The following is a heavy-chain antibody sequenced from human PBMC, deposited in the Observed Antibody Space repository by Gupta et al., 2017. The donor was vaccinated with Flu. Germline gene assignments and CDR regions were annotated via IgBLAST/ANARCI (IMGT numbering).Heavy chain of an antibody. CDR3: ARAAGFYYDSSGHCKN. Sequence: EVQLLESGGGLVQPGGSLRLSCAASGFTFRNNAMSWVRQAPGKGLEWVSAVSGSGGSTYYADSVKGRFTISRDNSKNTLYVQMNSLRAEDTAVYYCARAAGFYYDSSGHCKNWCQGTLVIVSS. D-gene: IGHD3-22*01. J-gene: IGHJ4*02. CDR1: GFTFRNNA. CDR2: VSGSGGST. V-gene: IGHV3-23*01.